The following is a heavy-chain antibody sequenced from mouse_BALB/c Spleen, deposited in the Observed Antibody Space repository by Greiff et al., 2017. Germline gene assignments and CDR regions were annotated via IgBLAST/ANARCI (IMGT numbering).Heavy chain of an antibody. J-gene: IGHJ3*01. Sequence: QVQLKQPGAELVKPGASVKLSCKASGYTFTSYWMHWVKQRPGQGLEWIGEIDPSDSYTNYNQKFKGKATLTVDKSSSTAYMQLSSLTSEDSAVYYCARDEAWFAYWGQGTLVTVSA. CDR3: ARDEAWFAY. CDR2: IDPSDSYT. V-gene: IGHV1-69*02. CDR1: GYTFTSYW.